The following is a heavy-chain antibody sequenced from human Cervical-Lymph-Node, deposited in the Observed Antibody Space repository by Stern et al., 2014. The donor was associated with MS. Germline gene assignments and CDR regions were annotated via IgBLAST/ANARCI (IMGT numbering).Heavy chain of an antibody. CDR2: IYYSVST. CDR1: GGSISGGGYY. J-gene: IGHJ1*01. D-gene: IGHD6-13*01. CDR3: ARENIAAAGFFQH. Sequence: VQLVESGPGLVKPSQTLSLTCTVSGGSISGGGYYWSWIRQHPGKGLEXIGYIYYSVSTYYNPSLKSRVTISIDTSKNQFSLKLNSVTAADTAVYYCARENIAAAGFFQHWGQGTLVTVSS. V-gene: IGHV4-31*03.